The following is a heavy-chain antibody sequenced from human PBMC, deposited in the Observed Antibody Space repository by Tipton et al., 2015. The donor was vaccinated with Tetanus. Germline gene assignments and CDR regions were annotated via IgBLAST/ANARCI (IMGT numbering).Heavy chain of an antibody. CDR2: IYYSGST. D-gene: IGHD4-17*01. CDR1: GGSISSSSYY. V-gene: IGHV4-39*01. CDR3: ASPYGDYVWYFDL. Sequence: TLSLTCTVSGGSISSSSYYWGWIRQPPGKGLEWIGSIYYSGSTYYNPSLKSRVIISVDTSKNQFSLKLSSVTAADTAVYYCASPYGDYVWYFDLWGRGTLVTVSS. J-gene: IGHJ2*01.